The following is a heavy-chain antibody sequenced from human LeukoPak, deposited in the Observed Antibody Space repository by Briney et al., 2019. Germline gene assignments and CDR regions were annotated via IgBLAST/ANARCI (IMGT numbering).Heavy chain of an antibody. D-gene: IGHD2-2*01. CDR3: AGQRYCTSTSCYNRYYYMDV. CDR1: GFTFSSYG. J-gene: IGHJ6*03. V-gene: IGHV3-30*02. Sequence: PGGSLRLSCAASGFTFSSYGMHWVRQAPGKGLEWVAFIRYDGSNKYYADSVKGRFTISRDNSKNTLYLQMNSLRAEDTAVYYCAGQRYCTSTSCYNRYYYMDVWGKGTTVTVSS. CDR2: IRYDGSNK.